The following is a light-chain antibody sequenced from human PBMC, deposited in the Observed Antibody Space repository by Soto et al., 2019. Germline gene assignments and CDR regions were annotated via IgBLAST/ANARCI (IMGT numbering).Light chain of an antibody. V-gene: IGKV3-20*01. CDR3: QQYGSSPLFT. J-gene: IGKJ3*01. CDR2: GAS. CDR1: QSVSSTY. Sequence: EIVLTQSPGTLSLSPGERATISCRASQSVSSTYLAWYQQKPGQAPRLLIYGASSRATGVPDRFSGGGSGTDFTLTISRLEPEDFAVYYCQQYGSSPLFTFGPGTKVDI.